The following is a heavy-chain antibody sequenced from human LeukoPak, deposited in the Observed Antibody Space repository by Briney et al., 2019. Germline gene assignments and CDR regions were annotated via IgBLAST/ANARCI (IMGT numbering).Heavy chain of an antibody. Sequence: GGSLRLSCAASGFTFSSYTMNWVRQAPGKGLEWVSSISGSSNYIYYADSVKGRFTISRDNAKNSLYLQTNSLRAEDTAVYYCARDAYGSSVDYWGQGTLVTVSS. CDR3: ARDAYGSSVDY. D-gene: IGHD1-26*01. J-gene: IGHJ4*02. CDR1: GFTFSSYT. V-gene: IGHV3-21*01. CDR2: ISGSSNYI.